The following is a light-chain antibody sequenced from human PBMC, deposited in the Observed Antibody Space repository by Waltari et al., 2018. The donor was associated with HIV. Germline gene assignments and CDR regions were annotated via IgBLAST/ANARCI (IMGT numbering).Light chain of an antibody. V-gene: IGLV3-25*03. CDR1: VLPKKN. CDR2: TDS. J-gene: IGLJ7*01. Sequence: SYELTQPPSVSVSPGKTARITCSGDVLPKKNAYWYQQKPGQAPVVVISTDSERPSGIPELFSGSISGTTVTLTISGVQAEDEADYYCQSADSSGTYAVFGGGTQLTVL. CDR3: QSADSSGTYAV.